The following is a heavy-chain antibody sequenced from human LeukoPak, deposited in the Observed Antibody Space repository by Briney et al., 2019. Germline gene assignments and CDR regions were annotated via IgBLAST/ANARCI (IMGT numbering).Heavy chain of an antibody. J-gene: IGHJ6*02. V-gene: IGHV1-69*04. CDR3: ARESYYYGAGISSYYYYGMDV. CDR1: GGTFSSYT. D-gene: IGHD3-10*01. Sequence: SVKVSCKASGGTFSSYTISWVRQAPGQGLEWVGRIIPILGIANYAQKFQGRVTITADKSTSTAYMELSSLRSEDTAVYYCARESYYYGAGISSYYYYGMDVWGQGTTVTVSS. CDR2: IIPILGIA.